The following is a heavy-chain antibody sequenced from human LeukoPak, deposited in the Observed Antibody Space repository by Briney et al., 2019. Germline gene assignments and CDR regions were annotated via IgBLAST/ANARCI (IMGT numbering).Heavy chain of an antibody. Sequence: GGSLRLSCAASGFTFSTYFMSWVRQVRGAGLEWVSSISGSGGSTYYADSVKGRFTISRDSSKNTVYLEMNSLRAEDTAVYYCAKPYYYDNTGYVFDCWGQGTLVTVSS. D-gene: IGHD3-22*01. CDR3: AKPYYYDNTGYVFDC. J-gene: IGHJ4*02. CDR1: GFTFSTYF. CDR2: ISGSGGST. V-gene: IGHV3-23*01.